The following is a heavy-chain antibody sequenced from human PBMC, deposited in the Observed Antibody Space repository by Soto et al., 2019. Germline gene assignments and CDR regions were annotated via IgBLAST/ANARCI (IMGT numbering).Heavy chain of an antibody. CDR1: GFTFSSYA. J-gene: IGHJ4*02. CDR2: ISGGGGSI. V-gene: IGHV3-23*01. D-gene: IGHD3-22*01. CDR3: AKDRAYDSSGYYHGPFDY. Sequence: GGSLRLSCAASGFTFSSYAMSWVRQAPGKGLEWVSAISGGGGSIYYADSVKGRFTISRDNSKNTLYLQMNSLRVEDTAVYYCAKDRAYDSSGYYHGPFDYWGQGTLVTVSS.